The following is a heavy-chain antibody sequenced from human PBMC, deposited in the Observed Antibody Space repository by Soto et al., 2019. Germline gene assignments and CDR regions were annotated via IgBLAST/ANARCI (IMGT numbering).Heavy chain of an antibody. D-gene: IGHD3-10*01. Sequence: QVQLVESGGGLVKSGGSLRLSCAVSGFTFSDYQMHWIRQVPGKGLEWLSYISASGSSANYADSMRGRLSISRDNAKNLRYLQMNSLRGEDTAVYYCARDRDTMIRGVYQHWGQGTLVTVFS. CDR3: ARDRDTMIRGVYQH. CDR1: GFTFSDYQ. CDR2: ISASGSSA. V-gene: IGHV3-11*05. J-gene: IGHJ4*02.